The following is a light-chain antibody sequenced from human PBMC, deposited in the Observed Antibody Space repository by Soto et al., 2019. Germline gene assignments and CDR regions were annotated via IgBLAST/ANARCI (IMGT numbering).Light chain of an antibody. CDR1: SSDVGGYNS. J-gene: IGLJ2*01. Sequence: QSVLTQPASVSGSPGQSITISCTGTSSDVGGYNSVSWYQQHPGKAPKLTVYDVSIRPSGVSNRFSGSKSGNTASLTISGLQAEDEADYYCSSYTSITTLVFGGGTKVTVL. V-gene: IGLV2-14*03. CDR2: DVS. CDR3: SSYTSITTLV.